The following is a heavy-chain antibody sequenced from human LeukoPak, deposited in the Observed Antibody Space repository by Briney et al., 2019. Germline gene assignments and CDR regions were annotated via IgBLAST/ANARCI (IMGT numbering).Heavy chain of an antibody. J-gene: IGHJ6*02. V-gene: IGHV3-33*01. D-gene: IGHD3-22*01. CDR2: IWYDGSNK. CDR3: VRVRGSGYSDYYYYGMDV. CDR1: GFTFSSYG. Sequence: PGGSLRLSCAASGFTFSSYGMHWVRQAPGKGLEWVAVIWYDGSNKYYADSVKGRFTISRDNSKNTLYLQMNSLRAEDTAVYYCVRVRGSGYSDYYYYGMDVWGQGTTVTVSS.